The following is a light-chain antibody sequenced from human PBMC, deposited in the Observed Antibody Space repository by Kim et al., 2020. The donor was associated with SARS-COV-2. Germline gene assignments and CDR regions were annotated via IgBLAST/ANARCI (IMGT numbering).Light chain of an antibody. CDR2: SDN. CDR1: RSNIGSNT. CDR3: AAWDDRLNGPM. V-gene: IGLV1-44*01. J-gene: IGLJ3*02. Sequence: GQRVTISCSGSRSNIGSNTVNWYQQLPGTSPKLLIYSDNQRPSGVPDRFSGSKSGTSASLAISGLQSEDEADDYCAAWDDRLNGPMFGGGTQLTVL.